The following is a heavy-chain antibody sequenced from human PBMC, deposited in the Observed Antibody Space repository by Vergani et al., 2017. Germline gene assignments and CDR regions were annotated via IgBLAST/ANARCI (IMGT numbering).Heavy chain of an antibody. CDR3: AREKGGSGSVGAFDI. J-gene: IGHJ3*02. D-gene: IGHD3-10*01. V-gene: IGHV3-23*01. CDR1: GFTFSSYA. Sequence: EVQLLESGGGLVQPGGSLRLSCAASGFTFSSYAMSWVRQAPGKGLEWVSAISGSGGSTYYADSVKGRFTISRDNAKNSLYLQMNSLRAEDTAVYYCAREKGGSGSVGAFDIWGQGTMVTVSS. CDR2: ISGSGGST.